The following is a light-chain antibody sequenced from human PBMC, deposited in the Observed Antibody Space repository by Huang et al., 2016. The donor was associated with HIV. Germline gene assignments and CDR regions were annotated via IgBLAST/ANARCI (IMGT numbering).Light chain of an antibody. CDR3: MQALQTPRT. Sequence: DIVMTQSPLSLPVTPGEPASISCRSSQSLLHSNGANYLDWYLQKPGQSPQLRISLSSNRASGVPDRCSGSGSVTYFTLKISRVEAEDVGVYYCMQALQTPRTFGQGTRLEIK. V-gene: IGKV2-28*01. CDR2: LSS. CDR1: QSLLHSNGANY. J-gene: IGKJ5*01.